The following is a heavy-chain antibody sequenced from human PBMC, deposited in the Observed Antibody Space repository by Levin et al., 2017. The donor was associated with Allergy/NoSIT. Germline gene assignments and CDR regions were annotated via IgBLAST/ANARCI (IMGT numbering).Heavy chain of an antibody. CDR3: AKDDSSGLGMDV. J-gene: IGHJ6*02. V-gene: IGHV3-30*18. CDR1: GFTFSSYG. CDR2: ISYDGSNK. D-gene: IGHD6-19*01. Sequence: GGSLRLSCAASGFTFSSYGMHWVRQAPGKGLEWVAVISYDGSNKYYADSVKGRFTISRDNSKNTLYLQMNSLRAEDTAVYYCAKDDSSGLGMDVWGQGTTVTVSS.